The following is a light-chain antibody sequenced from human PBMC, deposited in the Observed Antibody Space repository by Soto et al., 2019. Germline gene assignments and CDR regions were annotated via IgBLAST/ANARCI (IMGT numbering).Light chain of an antibody. J-gene: IGKJ1*01. Sequence: DIRMTQSPSSLSASVGDRVTITCRASASISNYLNWYQQTPGKAPNLLIYAASSLQSGVPSRFSGSGSGTDFTLTISNRQPEDFATYYCQQSYITPWTFGQGTKVEIK. CDR3: QQSYITPWT. CDR2: AAS. CDR1: ASISNY. V-gene: IGKV1-39*01.